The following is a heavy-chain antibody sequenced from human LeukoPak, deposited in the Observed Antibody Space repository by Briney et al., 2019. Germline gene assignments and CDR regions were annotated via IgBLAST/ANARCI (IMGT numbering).Heavy chain of an antibody. Sequence: GGSLRLSCAASGFTFSSYNMNWVRQAPGKGLEWVSSISSSSSYIYYADSVKGRFTISRDNAKNSLYLQMNSLRAEDTAVYYCARDPCSGGSCWGQGTLVTVSS. J-gene: IGHJ4*02. V-gene: IGHV3-21*01. CDR1: GFTFSSYN. CDR3: ARDPCSGGSC. D-gene: IGHD2-15*01. CDR2: ISSSSSYI.